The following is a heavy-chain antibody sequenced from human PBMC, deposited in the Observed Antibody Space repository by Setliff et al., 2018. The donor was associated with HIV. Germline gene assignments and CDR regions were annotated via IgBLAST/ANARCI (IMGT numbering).Heavy chain of an antibody. D-gene: IGHD6-13*01. V-gene: IGHV4-4*07. CDR2: IFASGNT. J-gene: IGHJ6*02. CDR1: GGSINSFY. CDR3: AREERKAPAGSGYYYYGMDV. Sequence: PSETLSLTCTVSGGSINSFYWNWVRQPAGRGLDWIGRIFASGNTNYNPSLKSRVTMSVDTSKNQFSLNLNSVTAADTAVYYCAREERKAPAGSGYYYYGMDVWGQGTMVTGS.